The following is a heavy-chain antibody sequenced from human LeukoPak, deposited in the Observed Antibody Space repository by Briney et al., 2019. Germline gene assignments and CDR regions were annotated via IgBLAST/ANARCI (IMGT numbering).Heavy chain of an antibody. CDR3: ARTSGWLLDY. CDR1: GYTRTKLS. CDR2: FDPEDGET. V-gene: IGHV1-24*01. Sequence: ASVKVSCNVSGYTRTKLSMHWVRQAPGKGLEWMGGFDPEDGETIYAQKFQGRVTMTEDTSTDTAYMELRSLSSEDTAVYYCARTSGWLLDYWGQGTLVTVSS. D-gene: IGHD6-19*01. J-gene: IGHJ4*02.